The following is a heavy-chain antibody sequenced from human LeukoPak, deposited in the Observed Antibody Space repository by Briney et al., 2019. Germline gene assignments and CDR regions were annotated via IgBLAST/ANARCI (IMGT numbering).Heavy chain of an antibody. D-gene: IGHD2-21*02. CDR1: GGSISYYY. J-gene: IGHJ4*02. CDR2: IYSSGST. V-gene: IGHV4-59*01. CDR3: ARFAYCGGHCWYYFDY. Sequence: SETLSLTCTVSGGSISYYYWSWIRQPPGKGLEWIGYIYSSGSTNYNPSLKSRVTISVDTSKNQFSLKLSSVTAADTAVYYCARFAYCGGHCWYYFDYWGQGSLVTVSS.